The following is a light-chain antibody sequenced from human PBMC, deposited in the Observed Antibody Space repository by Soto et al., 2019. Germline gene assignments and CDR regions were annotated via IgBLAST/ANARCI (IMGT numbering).Light chain of an antibody. CDR2: YDS. Sequence: SYELTQPPSVSVAPGKTARITCGGNNIGSKSVHWYQQKPGQAPVLVIYYDSDRPSGIPERFSGSNSGNTATLTISRVEAGDEADYYCQVWDPVVFGGGTKLTVL. V-gene: IGLV3-21*04. J-gene: IGLJ2*01. CDR1: NIGSKS. CDR3: QVWDPVV.